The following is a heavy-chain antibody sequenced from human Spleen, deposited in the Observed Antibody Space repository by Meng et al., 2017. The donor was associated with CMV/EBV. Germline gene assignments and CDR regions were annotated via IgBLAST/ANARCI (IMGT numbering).Heavy chain of an antibody. V-gene: IGHV3-11*04. Sequence: GESLKISCAASGFTFSDYYMSWIRQAPGKGLEWVSYISSSGSTIYYADSVKGRFTISRDNAKNSLYLQMNSLRAEDTAVYYCASSKAARPGAYWGQGTLVTVSS. D-gene: IGHD6-6*01. CDR2: ISSSGSTI. CDR3: ASSKAARPGAY. CDR1: GFTFSDYY. J-gene: IGHJ4*02.